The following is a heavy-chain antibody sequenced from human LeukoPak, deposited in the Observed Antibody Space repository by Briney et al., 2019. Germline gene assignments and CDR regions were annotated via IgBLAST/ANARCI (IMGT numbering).Heavy chain of an antibody. J-gene: IGHJ4*02. V-gene: IGHV3-53*01. CDR3: ARDVYDSSGYYDY. CDR2: IYSGGST. CDR1: GFTVSSNY. D-gene: IGHD3-22*01. Sequence: GGSLRLSCAASGFTVSSNYMSWVRQAPGKGLEWVSVIYSGGSTYYADSVKGRFTISRDNSKNTLYLQMNSLRAEDTAVYYCARDVYDSSGYYDYWGQGTLVTVS.